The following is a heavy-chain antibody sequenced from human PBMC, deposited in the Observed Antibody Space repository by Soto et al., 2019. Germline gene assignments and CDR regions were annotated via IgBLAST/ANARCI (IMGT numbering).Heavy chain of an antibody. CDR1: GGTFSSYA. D-gene: IGHD4-17*01. CDR2: IIPIFGTA. Sequence: QVQLVQSGAEVKKPGSSVKVSCKASGGTFSSYAISWVRQAPGQGLEWMGGIIPIFGTANYAQKFQGRVTITADESTSTAFMGPSSLRSEDTAVYYCAGPGSPDVSNGDSLYFQHWGQGTPGHRLL. CDR3: AGPGSPDVSNGDSLYFQH. V-gene: IGHV1-69*12. J-gene: IGHJ1*01.